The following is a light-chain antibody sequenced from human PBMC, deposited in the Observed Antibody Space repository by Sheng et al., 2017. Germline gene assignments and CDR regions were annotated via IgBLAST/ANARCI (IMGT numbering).Light chain of an antibody. CDR1: QLSNKY. CDR2: QDY. V-gene: IGLV3-1*01. Sequence: ELTQPPSVSVAPGQAASITCSGDQLSNKYTSWYQHNPGQSPVLVIYQDYKRPSGIPERFSGSSSGNTATLTISGTQAMDEADYYCQVWDSSTLVFGGGTKLTVL. J-gene: IGLJ3*02. CDR3: QVWDSSTLV.